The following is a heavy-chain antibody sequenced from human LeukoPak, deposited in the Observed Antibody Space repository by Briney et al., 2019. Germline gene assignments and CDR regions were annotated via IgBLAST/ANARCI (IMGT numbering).Heavy chain of an antibody. J-gene: IGHJ5*02. Sequence: PSETLSLTCAVSGGSISSGGFYWIWMPQRPGKGLEWVVCIYDSGSTYYNPYLKSRVTISVDSPKNQFSLKLSSVTAADTAVYYCARGRGYCSGGSRYGNWFDPWGQGTLVSVSS. V-gene: IGHV4-31*11. D-gene: IGHD2-15*01. CDR3: ARGRGYCSGGSRYGNWFDP. CDR1: GGSISSGGFY. CDR2: IYDSGST.